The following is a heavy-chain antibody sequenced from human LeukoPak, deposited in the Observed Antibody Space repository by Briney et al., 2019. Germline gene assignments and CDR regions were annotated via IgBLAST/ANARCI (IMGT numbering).Heavy chain of an antibody. D-gene: IGHD6-13*01. CDR2: INAGNGNT. Sequence: APVTVSCKASGYTFTSYAMHWVRQAPGQRLEWMGWINAGNGNTKYSQKFQGRVTITRDTSASTAYMELSSLRSEDTAVYYCARADSSSWLEYYFDYWGQGTLVTVSS. CDR3: ARADSSSWLEYYFDY. V-gene: IGHV1-3*01. J-gene: IGHJ4*02. CDR1: GYTFTSYA.